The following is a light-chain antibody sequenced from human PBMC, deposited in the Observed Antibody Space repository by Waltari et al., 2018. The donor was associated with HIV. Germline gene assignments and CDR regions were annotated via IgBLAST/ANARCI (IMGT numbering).Light chain of an antibody. CDR3: FSYAGNNYLL. CDR1: SSDIGLYNF. V-gene: IGLV2-8*01. CDR2: EVS. J-gene: IGLJ2*01. Sequence: QSALTQPPSASGSPGQSVTISCAGTSSDIGLYNFVSWYQHHPGKAPKLMISEVSRRPSVVPDRFSASKSCNSASLTVSGLQAEDEAAYYCFSYAGNNYLLFGGGTKLTVL.